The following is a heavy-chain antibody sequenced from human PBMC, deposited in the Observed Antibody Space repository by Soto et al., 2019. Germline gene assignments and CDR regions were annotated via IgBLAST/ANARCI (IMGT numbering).Heavy chain of an antibody. CDR1: GGSFSGYY. D-gene: IGHD3-22*01. CDR3: ARETPPYYYDSSGSLDY. CDR2: IYYSGST. Sequence: PSETLSLTCAVYGGSFSGYYWSWIRQHPGKGLEWIGYIYYSGSTYYNPSLKSRVTISVDTSKNQFSLKLSSVTAADTAVYYCARETPPYYYDSSGSLDYWGQGTLVTVSS. V-gene: IGHV4-31*11. J-gene: IGHJ4*02.